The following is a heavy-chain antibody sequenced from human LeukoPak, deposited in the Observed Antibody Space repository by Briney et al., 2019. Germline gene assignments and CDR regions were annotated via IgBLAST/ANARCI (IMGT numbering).Heavy chain of an antibody. D-gene: IGHD3-22*01. J-gene: IGHJ1*01. CDR3: ARDPWADSSGFPLHH. CDR1: GFTFSRYW. CDR2: IKQDGSET. Sequence: GSLRLSCAASGFTFSRYWMSWVRQTPGKGLECVANIKQDGSETYYVDSVRGRFTISRDNAKNSLHLQMNSLRAEDSAVYYCARDPWADSSGFPLHHWGQGTLVTVSS. V-gene: IGHV3-7*03.